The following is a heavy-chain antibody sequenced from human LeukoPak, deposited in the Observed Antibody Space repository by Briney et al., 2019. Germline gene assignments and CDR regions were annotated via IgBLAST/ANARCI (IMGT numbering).Heavy chain of an antibody. CDR1: GFTVSSNY. D-gene: IGHD6-13*01. V-gene: IGHV3-53*01. Sequence: GGSLRLSCAASGFTVSSNYMSWVRQAPGKGLEWVSVMYGGGTTFYRDSVKGRFTISRDTAKNTLYLQMNSLRAEDTALYFCARASHIGAAGLFDFWGQGTLVTVSS. J-gene: IGHJ4*02. CDR3: ARASHIGAAGLFDF. CDR2: MYGGGTT.